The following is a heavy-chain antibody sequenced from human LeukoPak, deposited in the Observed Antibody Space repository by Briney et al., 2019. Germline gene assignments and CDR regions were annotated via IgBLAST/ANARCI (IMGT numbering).Heavy chain of an antibody. Sequence: GGSLRLSCAVSGFIFSDYGFHWVRQAPGKGLEWVAVTRFDGSIKQYADSVKGRFTISRDDSKNTLYLQMNFLKSEDTAVYYCARWGGTRQYYFDYRGQGTLVTVSS. D-gene: IGHD1-1*01. V-gene: IGHV3-33*01. CDR3: ARWGGTRQYYFDY. CDR2: TRFDGSIK. J-gene: IGHJ4*02. CDR1: GFIFSDYG.